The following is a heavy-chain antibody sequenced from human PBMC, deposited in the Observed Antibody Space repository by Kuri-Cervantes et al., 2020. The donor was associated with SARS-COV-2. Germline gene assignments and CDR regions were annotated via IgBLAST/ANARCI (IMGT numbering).Heavy chain of an antibody. CDR2: MNPNSGNT. CDR3: ARGRITWERRGGVDY. D-gene: IGHD1-26*01. CDR1: GYTFTSYD. J-gene: IGHJ4*02. Sequence: ASVKVSCKASGYTFTSYDINWVRQATGQGLEWMGWMNPNSGNTGYAQKFQGRVTITRDTSISTAYMELSRLRSDDTAVYYCARGRITWERRGGVDYWGQGTLVTVSS. V-gene: IGHV1-8*03.